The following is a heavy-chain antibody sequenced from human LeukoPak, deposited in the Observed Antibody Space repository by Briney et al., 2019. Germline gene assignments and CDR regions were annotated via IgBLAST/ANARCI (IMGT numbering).Heavy chain of an antibody. Sequence: GGSLRLSCAVSGFSIRRSWMSWVRQTPGKGLEWVADMNEDGSGTYYGDSVKGRFTVSRDNAKNSLYLQMSSLRAEDTAVYYCARDPAWGAIDYWGQGTLVTVSS. CDR2: MNEDGSGT. J-gene: IGHJ4*02. CDR1: GFSIRRSW. CDR3: ARDPAWGAIDY. V-gene: IGHV3-7*01. D-gene: IGHD7-27*01.